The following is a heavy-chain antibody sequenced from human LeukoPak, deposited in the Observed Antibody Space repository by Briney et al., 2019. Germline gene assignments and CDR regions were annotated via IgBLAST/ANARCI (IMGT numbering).Heavy chain of an antibody. CDR2: IIPIFGTA. CDR3: ARDSYDSSGYLLYYFDY. J-gene: IGHJ4*02. V-gene: IGHV1-69*05. D-gene: IGHD3-22*01. Sequence: SVKVSCKASGGTLSSYAISWVRQAPGQGLEWMGRIIPIFGTANYAQKFQGRVTITTDESTSTAYMELSSLRSEDTAVYYCARDSYDSSGYLLYYFDYWGQGTLVTVSS. CDR1: GGTLSSYA.